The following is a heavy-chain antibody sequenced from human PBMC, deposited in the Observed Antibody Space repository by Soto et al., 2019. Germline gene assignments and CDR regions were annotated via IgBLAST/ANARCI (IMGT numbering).Heavy chain of an antibody. CDR2: INPSGGST. J-gene: IGHJ3*01. Sequence: QVQLVQSGAEVQKPGASVKVSCKASGYSFITYYLHWVRRAPGQGLEWMAIINPSGGSTTYAQKFQGRVTLTRDTSTSTVYLELSSLKSDDPAVYYCATYCSCSNCPGPWNWRQGTLVTVSS. V-gene: IGHV1-46*03. CDR1: GYSFITYY. CDR3: ATYCSCSNCPGPWN. D-gene: IGHD2-15*01.